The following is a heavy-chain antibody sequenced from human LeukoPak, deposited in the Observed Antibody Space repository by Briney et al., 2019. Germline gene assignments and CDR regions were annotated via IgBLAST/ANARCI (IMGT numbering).Heavy chain of an antibody. Sequence: ASVKVSCKPSEYTFTGYYLHWVRQAPGQGLEWMGRINPSTGGTNYAQNFQGRVTMTRDTSISTAYMELSRLRSDDTAVYYCARDLVERDDFPDWGQGTLVTVSS. CDR1: EYTFTGYY. D-gene: IGHD3-3*01. CDR3: ARDLVERDDFPD. V-gene: IGHV1-2*06. J-gene: IGHJ4*02. CDR2: INPSTGGT.